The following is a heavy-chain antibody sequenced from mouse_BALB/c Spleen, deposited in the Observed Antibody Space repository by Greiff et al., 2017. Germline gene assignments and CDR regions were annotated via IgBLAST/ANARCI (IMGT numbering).Heavy chain of an antibody. CDR3: TEGRYYAMDY. CDR2: IRLKSNNYAT. Sequence: EVKVVESGGGLVQPGGSRKLSCAASGFTFSNYWMNWVRQSPEKGLEWVAEIRLKSNNYATHYAESVKGRFTISRDDSKSSVYLQMNNLRAEDTGIYYCTEGRYYAMDYWGQGTSVTVSS. CDR1: GFTFSNYW. J-gene: IGHJ4*01. V-gene: IGHV6-6*02.